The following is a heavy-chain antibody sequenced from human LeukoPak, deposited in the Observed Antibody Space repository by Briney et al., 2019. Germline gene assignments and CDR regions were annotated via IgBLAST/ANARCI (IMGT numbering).Heavy chain of an antibody. CDR1: GFTFSSYG. J-gene: IGHJ3*02. V-gene: IGHV3-33*06. CDR2: IWYDGSKK. CDR3: VKDRRWDYIMEVPGWGDAFDM. D-gene: IGHD2-2*01. Sequence: GGSLRLSCAATGFTFSSYGMHWVRQAPGKGLEWVAVIWYDGSKKYYGDSVKGRFSISRDNSKNMLYLQMNSLRVDDTAVYYCVKDRRWDYIMEVPGWGDAFDMWGQGTMVSVSS.